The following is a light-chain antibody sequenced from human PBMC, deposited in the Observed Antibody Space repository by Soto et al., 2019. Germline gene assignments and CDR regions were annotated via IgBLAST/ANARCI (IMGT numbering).Light chain of an antibody. CDR3: QQYDASPLT. J-gene: IGKJ2*01. CDR2: KAS. CDR1: QTVRNW. Sequence: DIQMTLSPSTLSASVGDRAIITCRASQTVRNWLAWFRQKPGEAPTLLIYKASILESGVPSRFSGSGYGTDFTLTISSLVPGDSATYFCQQYDASPLTFGQGTKLEIK. V-gene: IGKV1-5*03.